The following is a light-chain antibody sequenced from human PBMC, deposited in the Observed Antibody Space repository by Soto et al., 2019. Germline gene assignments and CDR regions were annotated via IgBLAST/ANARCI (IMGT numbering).Light chain of an antibody. CDR2: DDS. CDR3: QVWDPNSDHVV. V-gene: IGLV3-21*02. Sequence: SYELTQPPSVSVAPGQTARITCGGNNVGGKNVHWYQQTPGQAPVLVVYDDSDRPSGIPERFSGSNSGNTATLTISRVDAGDEADYYCQVWDPNSDHVVFGGGTKLTVL. J-gene: IGLJ2*01. CDR1: NVGGKN.